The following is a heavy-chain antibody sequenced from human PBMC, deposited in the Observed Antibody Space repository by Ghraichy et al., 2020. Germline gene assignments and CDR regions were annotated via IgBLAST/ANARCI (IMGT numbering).Heavy chain of an antibody. D-gene: IGHD6-13*01. Sequence: GGSLRLSCVGSGFTFSGYGMNWVRQSPGKGLEWVSYITSGSRSKFYADSVKGRFTVSRDNAQNSLSLQMNSLRDEDTAVYYCASEAPAAATGYWGQGTLVTVSS. CDR2: ITSGSRSK. V-gene: IGHV3-48*02. J-gene: IGHJ4*02. CDR3: ASEAPAAATGY. CDR1: GFTFSGYG.